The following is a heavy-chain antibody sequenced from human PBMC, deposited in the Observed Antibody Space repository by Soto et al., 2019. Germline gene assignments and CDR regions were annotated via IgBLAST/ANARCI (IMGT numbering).Heavy chain of an antibody. CDR3: ARDLFRPADYGMDV. CDR1: GGTFSSYA. D-gene: IGHD2-21*01. Sequence: QVQLVQAGAEVKKPWSSVKVSCKASGGTFSSYAISWVRQAPGQWLEWMGGIIPIFGTANYAHKFQGRVTLTADESTSTAYMELSSLRSEDTAVYYCARDLFRPADYGMDVWGQGTTVTVSS. J-gene: IGHJ6*02. V-gene: IGHV1-69*01. CDR2: IIPIFGTA.